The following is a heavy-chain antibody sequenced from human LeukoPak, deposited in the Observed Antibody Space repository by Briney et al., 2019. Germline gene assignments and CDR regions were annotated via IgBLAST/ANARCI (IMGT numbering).Heavy chain of an antibody. Sequence: TSETLSLTCAVYGESFSGYYWSWIRQPPGKGLEWIGEINHSGSTSYNPSLKSRVTISVDTSKNQFSLKLRSVTAADTAVYFCARGGQQQLTVREKRYFDLWGRGTPVIVSS. CDR3: ARGGQQQLTVREKRYFDL. CDR1: GESFSGYY. D-gene: IGHD6-13*01. J-gene: IGHJ2*01. V-gene: IGHV4-34*01. CDR2: INHSGST.